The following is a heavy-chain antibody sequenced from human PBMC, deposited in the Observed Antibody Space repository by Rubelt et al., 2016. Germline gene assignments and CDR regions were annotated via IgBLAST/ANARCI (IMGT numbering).Heavy chain of an antibody. CDR2: IDWDDDK. V-gene: IGHV2-70*11. CDR1: GFSLSTSGMC. CDR3: ARIRYSSSSADY. J-gene: IGHJ4*02. D-gene: IGHD6-6*01. Sequence: QTLTLTCTFSGFSLSTSGMCVSWIRQPPGKALEWLARIDWDDDKYYSTSLKTRLTISKDPSKNQVVLTMTNMDPVDTATYYFARIRYSSSSADYWGQGTLVTVSS.